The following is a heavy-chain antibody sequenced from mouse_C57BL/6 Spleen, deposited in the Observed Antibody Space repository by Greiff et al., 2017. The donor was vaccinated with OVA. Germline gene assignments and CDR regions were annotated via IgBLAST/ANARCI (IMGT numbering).Heavy chain of an antibody. CDR3: ARAYDYDDYFDY. V-gene: IGHV1-54*01. CDR1: GYAFTNYL. CDR2: INPGSGGT. Sequence: VQLQQSGAELVRPGTSVKVSCKASGYAFTNYLTEWVKQRPGQGLEWIGVINPGSGGTNYNEKFKGKATLTADKSSSTAYMQLSSLTSEDSAVYFCARAYDYDDYFDYWGQGTTLTVSS. J-gene: IGHJ2*01. D-gene: IGHD2-4*01.